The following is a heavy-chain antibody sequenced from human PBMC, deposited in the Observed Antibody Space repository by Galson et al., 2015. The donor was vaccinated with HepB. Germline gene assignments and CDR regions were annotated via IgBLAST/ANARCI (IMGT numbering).Heavy chain of an antibody. CDR1: GYTFSSYA. CDR2: INVGNGNT. V-gene: IGHV1-3*01. CDR3: ARSDHQWLLTAPFSY. J-gene: IGHJ4*02. D-gene: IGHD6-19*01. Sequence: SVKVSCKASGYTFSSYAMHWVRQAPGQRLEWMGWINVGNGNTKYSQKFQDRITITRDTSATTAYMELSSLRSEDTAVYYCARSDHQWLLTAPFSYWGQGTLVTVSS.